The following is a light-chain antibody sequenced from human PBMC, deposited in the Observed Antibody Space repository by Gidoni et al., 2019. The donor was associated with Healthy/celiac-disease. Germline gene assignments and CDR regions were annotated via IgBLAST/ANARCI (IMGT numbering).Light chain of an antibody. J-gene: IGKJ3*01. CDR1: QSVSSY. V-gene: IGKV3-11*01. CDR2: DAS. Sequence: EIVLTQSPATLSLPPGERATLSCRASQSVSSYLAWYQQTPGQAPRLLIYDASNRATGIPARFSGSGSGTDFTLTISSLEPEDFAVYYCQQRSNWPPFTFGPGTKVDIK. CDR3: QQRSNWPPFT.